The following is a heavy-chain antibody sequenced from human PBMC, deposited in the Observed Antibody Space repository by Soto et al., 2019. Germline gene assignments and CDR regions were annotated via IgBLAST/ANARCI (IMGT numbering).Heavy chain of an antibody. Sequence: GGSLRLSCAASGFTFSSYAMSWVRQAPGKGLEWVSAISHSGVTTYYADSVKGRFTISRDNSKNTLYLQMNSLRAEDTAVYYCAKPVTYSSGWDDYWGQGTLVTVSS. J-gene: IGHJ4*02. D-gene: IGHD6-19*01. CDR2: ISHSGVTT. V-gene: IGHV3-23*01. CDR1: GFTFSSYA. CDR3: AKPVTYSSGWDDY.